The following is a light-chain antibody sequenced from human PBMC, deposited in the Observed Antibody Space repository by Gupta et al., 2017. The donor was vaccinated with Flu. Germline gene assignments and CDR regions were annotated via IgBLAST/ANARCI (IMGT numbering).Light chain of an antibody. CDR1: SSNIGSTT. CDR2: SNS. Sequence: QSVLTQPPSASGTPGQWFTISCSGSSSNIGSTTVNWYQQLPGTAPKLLMYSNSQRPSGVPDRFSGSKSGTSASLAISGLQSEDEADYYCAAWDDSLNGWVFGGGIKLTVL. J-gene: IGLJ3*02. CDR3: AAWDDSLNGWV. V-gene: IGLV1-44*01.